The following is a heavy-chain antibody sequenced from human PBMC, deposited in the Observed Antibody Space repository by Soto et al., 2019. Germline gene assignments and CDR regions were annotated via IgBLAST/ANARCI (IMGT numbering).Heavy chain of an antibody. Sequence: ASVKVSCKASGYILTSYAMHWVRQAPGQRLEWMGWISSGNGNTKYSQKFQGRVTITRDTSASTAYMELSSLRSEDTAVYYCARTSGYYFFDSWGQGTLVTVSS. V-gene: IGHV1-3*01. CDR1: GYILTSYA. D-gene: IGHD3-22*01. CDR2: ISSGNGNT. J-gene: IGHJ4*02. CDR3: ARTSGYYFFDS.